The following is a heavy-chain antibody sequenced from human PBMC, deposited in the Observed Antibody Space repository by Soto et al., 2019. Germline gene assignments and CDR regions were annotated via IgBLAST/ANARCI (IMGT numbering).Heavy chain of an antibody. CDR2: ISSSSSYI. J-gene: IGHJ6*02. V-gene: IGHV3-21*01. CDR1: GFTFSSYS. CDR3: ARDLRRSYYYYGMDV. Sequence: EVQLVESGGGLVKPGGSLRLSCAASGFTFSSYSMNWVRQAPGKGLEWVSSISSSSSYIYYADSVKGRFTISRDNAKNSLYLQMNSLRAEDTAVYYCARDLRRSYYYYGMDVWDQGTTVTVSS.